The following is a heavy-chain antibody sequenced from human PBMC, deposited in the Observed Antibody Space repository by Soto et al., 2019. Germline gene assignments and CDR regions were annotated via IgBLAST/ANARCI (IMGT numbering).Heavy chain of an antibody. V-gene: IGHV3-23*01. Sequence: GGSLRLSCAASGFIFENFGMSWVRQAPGKGLEWISSISGSGFKKYCADSVKGRFTISRDNSKSTVYLELSNLSAEDTAVYHCAKNQGVELVPLATVDWFDPWGQGSVVTVSS. CDR1: GFIFENFG. J-gene: IGHJ5*02. D-gene: IGHD1-26*01. CDR2: ISGSGFKK. CDR3: AKNQGVELVPLATVDWFDP.